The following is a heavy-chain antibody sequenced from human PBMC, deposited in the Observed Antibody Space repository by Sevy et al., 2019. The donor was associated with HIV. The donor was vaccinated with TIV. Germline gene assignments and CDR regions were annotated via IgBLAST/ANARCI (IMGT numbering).Heavy chain of an antibody. CDR1: GGSISSGGYY. CDR3: ARRGTGTSPFDS. J-gene: IGHJ4*02. Sequence: SETLSLTCTVSGGSISSGGYYWTWIRQHPGKGVEWIGYIYYSGRTYYNPSLKSRVTISVDTSKNQFSLKLSSVTAADTAVYYCARRGTGTSPFDSWGQGTLVTISS. D-gene: IGHD1-7*01. CDR2: IYYSGRT. V-gene: IGHV4-31*03.